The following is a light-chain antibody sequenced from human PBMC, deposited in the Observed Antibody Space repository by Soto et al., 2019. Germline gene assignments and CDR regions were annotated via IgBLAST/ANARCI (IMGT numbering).Light chain of an antibody. CDR3: SSYAGSNNFVV. J-gene: IGLJ2*01. V-gene: IGLV2-8*01. Sequence: QSALTQPPSASGSPGQSVTISCTGTSSDVGDYSYVSWYQQHPGKAPKLMIYEVSKRPSGVPDRFSGSKSGNTASLTVSGLQAEDEDDYYCSSYAGSNNFVVFGGGTKLTVL. CDR1: SSDVGDYSY. CDR2: EVS.